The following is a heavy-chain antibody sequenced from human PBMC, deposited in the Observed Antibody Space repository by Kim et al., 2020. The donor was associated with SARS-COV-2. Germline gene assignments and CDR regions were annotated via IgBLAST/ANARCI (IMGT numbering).Heavy chain of an antibody. V-gene: IGHV1-46*01. CDR2: INPSGGST. CDR1: GYTFTSYY. CDR3: ARGGSSGYYYAADYYGMDV. J-gene: IGHJ6*02. D-gene: IGHD3-22*01. Sequence: ASVKVSCKASGYTFTSYYMHWVRQAPGQGLEWMGIINPSGGSTSYAQKFQGRVTMTRDTSTSTVYMELSSLRSEDTAVYYCARGGSSGYYYAADYYGMDVWGQGTKVTVSS.